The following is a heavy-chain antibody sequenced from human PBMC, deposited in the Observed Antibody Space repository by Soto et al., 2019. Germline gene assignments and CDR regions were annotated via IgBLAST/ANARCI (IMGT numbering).Heavy chain of an antibody. D-gene: IGHD3-3*01. J-gene: IGHJ4*02. CDR2: TSAYNGNT. CDR3: ARDGLPITIFGVVIIRFDY. V-gene: IGHV1-18*04. CDR1: GYTFTSYG. Sequence: VKVSCKASGYTFTSYGISWVRQAPGQGLEWMGWTSAYNGNTNYAQKLQGRVTVTTDTSTSTAYMELRSLRSDDTAAYYCARDGLPITIFGVVIIRFDYWGQGTLVTV.